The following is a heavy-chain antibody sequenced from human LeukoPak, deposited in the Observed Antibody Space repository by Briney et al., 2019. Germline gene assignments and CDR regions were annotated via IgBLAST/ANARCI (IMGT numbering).Heavy chain of an antibody. CDR3: AKRGVVIRVILVGFHKEAYYFDS. V-gene: IGHV3-23*01. Sequence: GGSLRLSCVVSGITLANYGMSWVRQALGEGLEWVAGVSGGGGGPNYADSLKGRFTISRDNPKNTLYLQINSLRAGVTAVYFCAKRGVVIRVILVGFHKEAYYFDSWGQGALVSVSS. CDR1: GITLANYG. CDR2: VSGGGGGP. J-gene: IGHJ4*02. D-gene: IGHD3-22*01.